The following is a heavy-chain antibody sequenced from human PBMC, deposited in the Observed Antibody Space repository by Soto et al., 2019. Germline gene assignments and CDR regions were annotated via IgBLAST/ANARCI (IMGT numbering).Heavy chain of an antibody. Sequence: EVQLVESGGGLVQPGGSLRLSCAGSGSIFSSYWMNWVGQAPGKGLVWVSRLHSDGRTTSYADSVKGRFTISRDNAKNTLYLQMNSLRAEDTAVYYCASNMDVWGQGTTVTVSS. CDR2: LHSDGRTT. CDR1: GSIFSSYW. CDR3: ASNMDV. V-gene: IGHV3-74*01. J-gene: IGHJ6*02.